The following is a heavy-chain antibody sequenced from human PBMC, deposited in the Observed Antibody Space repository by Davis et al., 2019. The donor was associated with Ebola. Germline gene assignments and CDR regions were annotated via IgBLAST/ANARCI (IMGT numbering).Heavy chain of an antibody. CDR3: ARGRGHHESSGGDY. CDR2: INPSGGST. D-gene: IGHD3-22*01. J-gene: IGHJ4*02. CDR1: GYTFTTYY. V-gene: IGHV1-46*01. Sequence: AASVKVSCKASGYTFTTYYIHWVRQAPGQGLDWMGIINPSGGSTTYAQKFQGRVTMTRDTSTGTVYMELNSLRSEDTALYYCARGRGHHESSGGDYWGQGTLVTVSS.